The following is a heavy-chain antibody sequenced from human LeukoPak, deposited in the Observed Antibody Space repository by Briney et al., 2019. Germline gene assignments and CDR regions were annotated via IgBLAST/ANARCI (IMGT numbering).Heavy chain of an antibody. D-gene: IGHD3-16*01. CDR3: AKLGGYYVDN. CDR1: GFTFAGYA. CDR2: INRSGSWT. Sequence: PVGSLTVSCAASGFTFAGYAMSWVRQAPGKGLDWVSSINRSGSWTNYAESVKGRFTISRDTSKSTLYLQMNSLRAEDTAVYYCAKLGGYYVDNWGQGTLDPVSS. J-gene: IGHJ4*02. V-gene: IGHV3-23*01.